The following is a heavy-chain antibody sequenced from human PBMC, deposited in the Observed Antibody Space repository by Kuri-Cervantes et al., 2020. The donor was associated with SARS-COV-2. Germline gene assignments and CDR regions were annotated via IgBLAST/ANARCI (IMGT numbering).Heavy chain of an antibody. CDR1: GFAFSSYV. J-gene: IGHJ4*02. Sequence: GGSLRLSCAASGFAFSSYVLHWVRRAPGKGPEWVSAIGTGGDTYYADSVMGRFTISRHNYKNTLYLQMNSLRAEDTAVYYCAKTIFGVVTPLYYFDYWGQGTLVTVSS. V-gene: IGHV3-47*02. CDR3: AKTIFGVVTPLYYFDY. CDR2: IGTGGDT. D-gene: IGHD3-3*01.